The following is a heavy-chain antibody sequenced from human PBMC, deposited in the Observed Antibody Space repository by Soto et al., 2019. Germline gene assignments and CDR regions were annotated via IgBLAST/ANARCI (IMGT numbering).Heavy chain of an antibody. Sequence: ASVKVSCKASGGTFSSYAISWVRQAPGQGLEWMGGIIPIFGTANYAQKFQGRVTITADESTGTAYMELSSLRSEDTAVYYCARGDEGYCSGGSCFYYYYYYGMDVWGQGTTVAVS. CDR2: IIPIFGTA. CDR3: ARGDEGYCSGGSCFYYYYYYGMDV. V-gene: IGHV1-69*13. D-gene: IGHD2-15*01. J-gene: IGHJ6*01. CDR1: GGTFSSYA.